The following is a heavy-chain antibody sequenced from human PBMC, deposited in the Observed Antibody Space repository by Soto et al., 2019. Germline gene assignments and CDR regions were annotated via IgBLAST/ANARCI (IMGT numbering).Heavy chain of an antibody. D-gene: IGHD3-3*01. CDR3: ARSTIFGVVTGGYYYSGMDV. J-gene: IGHJ6*02. CDR1: GGSISSGDYY. Sequence: QVQLQESGPGLVKPSQTLSLTCTVSGGSISSGDYYWGWIRQPPGKDLEWIGYIYYSGSTYYNPSIKSQVTISVDTSKNQFSLKLGSVTAADTAVYYCARSTIFGVVTGGYYYSGMDVWGQGTTVTVSS. CDR2: IYYSGST. V-gene: IGHV4-30-4*01.